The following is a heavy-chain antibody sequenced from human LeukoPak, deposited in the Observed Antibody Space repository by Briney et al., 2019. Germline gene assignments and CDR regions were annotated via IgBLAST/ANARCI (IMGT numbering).Heavy chain of an antibody. V-gene: IGHV4-59*08. CDR3: ASQLWPRSGWFDP. Sequence: PSETLSLTCTVSGGSISSYYWSWIRQPPGKGLEWIGYIYYSGSTNYNPSLKSRVTISVDTSKNQFSLKLSSVTAADTAVYYCASQLWPRSGWFDPWSQGTLVTVSS. D-gene: IGHD5-18*01. CDR2: IYYSGST. CDR1: GGSISSYY. J-gene: IGHJ5*02.